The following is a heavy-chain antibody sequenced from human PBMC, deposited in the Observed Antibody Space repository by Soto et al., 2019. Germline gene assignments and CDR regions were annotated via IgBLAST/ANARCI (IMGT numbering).Heavy chain of an antibody. CDR2: IGTTGGDT. D-gene: IGHD3-10*01. CDR3: AKSRGDSGRGYFDL. Sequence: EVQLLESGGGLVQPGGSLRLSCAASGFTFSIYPMSWVRQTPEKGLEWVSTIGTTGGDTYYADSVRGRSTISRDDSKNTLYLQMSSLRAEESAVYYFAKSRGDSGRGYFDLWGRGTLVTVSS. CDR1: GFTFSIYP. V-gene: IGHV3-23*01. J-gene: IGHJ2*01.